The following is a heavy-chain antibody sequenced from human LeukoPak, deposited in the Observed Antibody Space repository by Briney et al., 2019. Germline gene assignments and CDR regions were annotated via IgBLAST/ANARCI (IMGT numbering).Heavy chain of an antibody. CDR3: ARRTIAAHEGGSSDY. D-gene: IGHD6-13*01. Sequence: SETLSLTCAVYGGSFSGYYWSWIRQPPGKGLEWIGEINHSGSTNYNPSLKSRVTISVDTSKNQFSLKLSSVTAADTAVYYCARRTIAAHEGGSSDYWGQGTLVTVSS. J-gene: IGHJ4*02. CDR2: INHSGST. V-gene: IGHV4-34*01. CDR1: GGSFSGYY.